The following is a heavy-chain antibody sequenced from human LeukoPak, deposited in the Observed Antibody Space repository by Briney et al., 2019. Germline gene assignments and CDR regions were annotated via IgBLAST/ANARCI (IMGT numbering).Heavy chain of an antibody. CDR3: AGGEYDSSGYYTLLDY. V-gene: IGHV4-59*11. Sequence: SETLSLTCTVSGVSISNHYSSWIRQPPGKGLEWIGYIYYTGNTNYNPSPKSRVTISVDTSKNQFSLKLSSVAAADTAVYYCAGGEYDSSGYYTLLDYWGQGTLVTVSS. CDR2: IYYTGNT. CDR1: GVSISNHY. J-gene: IGHJ4*02. D-gene: IGHD3-22*01.